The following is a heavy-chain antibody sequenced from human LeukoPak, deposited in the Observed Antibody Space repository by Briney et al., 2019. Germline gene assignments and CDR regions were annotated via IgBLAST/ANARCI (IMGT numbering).Heavy chain of an antibody. Sequence: ETLSLTCTVSGGSISSHYWSWIRQPPGKGLEWIGYIYYSGSTNYNPSLKSRVTISVDTSKNQFSLKLSSVTAADTAVYYCARDGKGYCSSTSCWGSAFDIWGQGTMVTVSS. D-gene: IGHD2-2*01. CDR1: GGSISSHY. V-gene: IGHV4-59*11. CDR3: ARDGKGYCSSTSCWGSAFDI. J-gene: IGHJ3*02. CDR2: IYYSGST.